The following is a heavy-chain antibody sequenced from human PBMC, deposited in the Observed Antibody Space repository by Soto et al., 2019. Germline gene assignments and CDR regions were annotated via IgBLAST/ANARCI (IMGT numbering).Heavy chain of an antibody. V-gene: IGHV1-18*04. Sequence: ASVKVSCKASGYTFTSYGISWVRQAPGQGLEWMGWISAYNGNTNYAQKLQGRVTMTTDTSTSTAYMELRSLRSDDTAVYYCARDDFWSGSGYYYGTDVWGQGTTVTVSS. CDR1: GYTFTSYG. D-gene: IGHD3-3*01. J-gene: IGHJ6*02. CDR3: ARDDFWSGSGYYYGTDV. CDR2: ISAYNGNT.